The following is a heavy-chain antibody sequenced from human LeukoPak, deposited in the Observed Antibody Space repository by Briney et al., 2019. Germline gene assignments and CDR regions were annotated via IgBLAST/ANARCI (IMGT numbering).Heavy chain of an antibody. CDR3: AREGYGSGANWFDP. Sequence: ASVTVSCKASGYTFTGYYMHWVRQAPGQGLEWMGWINPNSGGTNYAQKFQGRVTMTRDTSISTAYMELSRLRSDDTAVYYCAREGYGSGANWFDPWGQGTLVTVSS. CDR2: INPNSGGT. CDR1: GYTFTGYY. D-gene: IGHD3-10*01. V-gene: IGHV1-2*02. J-gene: IGHJ5*02.